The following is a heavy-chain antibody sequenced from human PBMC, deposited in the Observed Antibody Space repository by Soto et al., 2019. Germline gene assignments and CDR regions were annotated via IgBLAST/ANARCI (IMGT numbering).Heavy chain of an antibody. CDR2: IFSSGST. D-gene: IGHD2-21*02. CDR1: GGSITDYS. J-gene: IGHJ5*02. V-gene: IGHV4-4*07. Sequence: ASETLSLTCTVSGGSITDYSWVWIRQPAGKGLEWIGRIFSSGSTNYNPSLKGRITMSLDTSKNQFSLKLNSATATDTAVYFCARDQGVVVTADNWFDPWGQGLLVTVYS. CDR3: ARDQGVVVTADNWFDP.